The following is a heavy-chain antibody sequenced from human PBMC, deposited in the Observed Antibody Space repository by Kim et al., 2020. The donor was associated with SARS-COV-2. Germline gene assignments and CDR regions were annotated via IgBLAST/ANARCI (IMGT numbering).Heavy chain of an antibody. J-gene: IGHJ4*02. V-gene: IGHV3-48*03. Sequence: GGSLRLSCTASGFTFSSYEMNWVRQAPGKGLEWVSYISNSGLTTYYADSVKGRFTISRDNAKNSLYLQMNSLRAEDTAVYYCARGRDWAYDFWSASAYYFDCWGQGTLVTVSS. CDR2: ISNSGLTT. CDR1: GFTFSSYE. D-gene: IGHD3-3*01. CDR3: ARGRDWAYDFWSASAYYFDC.